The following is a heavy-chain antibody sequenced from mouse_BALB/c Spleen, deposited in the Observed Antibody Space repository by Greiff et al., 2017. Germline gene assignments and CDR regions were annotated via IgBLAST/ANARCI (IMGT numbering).Heavy chain of an antibody. J-gene: IGHJ3*01. V-gene: IGHV5-4*02. CDR1: GFTFSDYY. CDR3: ARAYYGNYVGFAY. CDR2: ISDGGSYT. D-gene: IGHD2-10*01. Sequence: DVMLVESGGGLVKPGGSLKLSCAASGFTFSDYYMYWVRQTPEKRLEWVATISDGGSYTYYPDSVKGRFTISRDNAKNNLYLQMSSLKSEDTAMYYCARAYYGNYVGFAYWGQGTLVTVSA.